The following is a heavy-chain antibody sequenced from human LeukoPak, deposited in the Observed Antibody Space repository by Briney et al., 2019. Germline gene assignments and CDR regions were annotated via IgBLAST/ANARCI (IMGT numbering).Heavy chain of an antibody. CDR1: GFTFSSYG. Sequence: GGSLRLSCAASGFTFSSYGMHWVRQAPGKGLEWVAFIRYDGSNKYYADSVKGRFTISRDNSKNTLYLQMNSLRAEDTAVYYCAKEGQNYYGSGSYRNYYYMDVWGKGTTVTISS. D-gene: IGHD3-10*01. J-gene: IGHJ6*03. V-gene: IGHV3-30*02. CDR2: IRYDGSNK. CDR3: AKEGQNYYGSGSYRNYYYMDV.